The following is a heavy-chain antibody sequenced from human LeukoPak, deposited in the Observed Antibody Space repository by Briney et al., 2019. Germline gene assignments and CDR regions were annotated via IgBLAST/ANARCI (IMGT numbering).Heavy chain of an antibody. D-gene: IGHD6-13*01. J-gene: IGHJ6*03. CDR1: GGSISSYY. CDR2: IYYSGST. V-gene: IGHV4-59*01. CDR3: ARDSNSWPLGGYYYMDV. Sequence: PSETLSLTCTVSGGSISSYYWSWIRQPPGKGLEWIGYIYYSGSTNYNPSLKSRVTISVDTSKNQFSLKLSSVTAADTAVYYCARDSNSWPLGGYYYMDVWGKGTTVTVSS.